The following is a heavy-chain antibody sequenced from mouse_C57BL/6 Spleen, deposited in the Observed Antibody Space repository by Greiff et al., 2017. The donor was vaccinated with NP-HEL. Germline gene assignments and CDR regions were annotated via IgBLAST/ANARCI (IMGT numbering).Heavy chain of an antibody. J-gene: IGHJ3*01. CDR3: ARNYYGSSLRFAY. D-gene: IGHD1-1*01. V-gene: IGHV1-26*01. CDR1: GYTFTDYY. CDR2: INPNNGGT. Sequence: VQLQQSGPELVKPGASVKISCKASGYTFTDYYMNWVKQSHGKSLEWIGDINPNNGGTSYNQKFKGKATLTVDKSSSTAYMELRSLTSEDSAVYYCARNYYGSSLRFAYWGQGTLVTVSA.